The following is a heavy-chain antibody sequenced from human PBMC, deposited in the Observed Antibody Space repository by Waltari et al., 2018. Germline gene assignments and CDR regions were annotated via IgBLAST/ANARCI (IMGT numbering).Heavy chain of an antibody. CDR2: FDPEDGEG. CDR1: GNSITESP. V-gene: IGHV1-24*01. CDR3: ATSYLNSGMDV. D-gene: IGHD2-2*01. Sequence: QVQLVQSEAEVMKPGASVKVSCKVSGNSITESPMHWVRQAPGKGLEWMGSFDPEDGEGTYAQGVLDRVTITADESTSTAYMELSSLRFEDTAVYYCATSYLNSGMDVWGQGTTVTVSS. J-gene: IGHJ6*02.